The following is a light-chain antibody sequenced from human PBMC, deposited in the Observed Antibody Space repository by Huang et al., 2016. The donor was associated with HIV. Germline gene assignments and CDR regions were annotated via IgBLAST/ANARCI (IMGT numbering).Light chain of an antibody. CDR1: QCVNSK. V-gene: IGKV3-15*01. J-gene: IGKJ2*01. CDR2: GAS. CDR3: QQYSKWPPNT. Sequence: EIVMTQSPATLSLSPGERATLSCRASQCVNSKLAWYQQKPGQAPRRLIYGASTRATGVPGRLSGSGSGTEFTLTISSLQSEDFAVYYCQQYSKWPPNTFGQGTKLESK.